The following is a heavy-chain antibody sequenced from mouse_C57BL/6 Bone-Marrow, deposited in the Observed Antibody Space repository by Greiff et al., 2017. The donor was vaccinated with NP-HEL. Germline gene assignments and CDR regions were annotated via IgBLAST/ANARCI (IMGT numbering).Heavy chain of an antibody. V-gene: IGHV3-6*01. CDR2: ISYDGSN. CDR1: GYSITSGYY. CDR3: AKRWLLPYYYAMDY. J-gene: IGHJ4*01. Sequence: VQLQQSGPGLVKPSQSLSLTCSVTGYSITSGYYWNWIRQFPGNKLEWMGYISYDGSNNYNPSLKNRISITRDTSKNQFFLKLNSVTTEDTATYYCAKRWLLPYYYAMDYWGQGTSVTVSS. D-gene: IGHD2-3*01.